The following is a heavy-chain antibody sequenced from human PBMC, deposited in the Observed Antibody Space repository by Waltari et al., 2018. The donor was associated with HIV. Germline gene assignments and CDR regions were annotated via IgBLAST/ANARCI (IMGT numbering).Heavy chain of an antibody. J-gene: IGHJ4*02. CDR2: IKSKTDGGTT. CDR1: GFGFSYAW. V-gene: IGHV3-15*01. D-gene: IGHD1-26*01. Sequence: EVQLVESGGGSVKPGGSLRLSCAASGFGFSYAWMNWVCQAPGKGLEWVGRIKSKTDGGTTDYAAPVKGRFTISRDDSKNTVNLQMNSLKAEDTAVYYCTTDLWEGDTLNRNCWGQGTLVTVSS. CDR3: TTDLWEGDTLNRNC.